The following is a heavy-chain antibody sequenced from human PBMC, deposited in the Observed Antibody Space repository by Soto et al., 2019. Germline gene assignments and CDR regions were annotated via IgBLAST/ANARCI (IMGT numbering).Heavy chain of an antibody. CDR1: GFTFTSYY. J-gene: IGHJ4*02. CDR3: ARGAGYSSSWVEPTFDY. D-gene: IGHD6-13*01. CDR2: INPSGGST. V-gene: IGHV1-46*01. Sequence: GASVKVSCKASGFTFTSYYMHWVRQAPGQGLEWMGIINPSGGSTSYAQKFQGRVTMTRDTSTSTVYMELSSLRSEDTAVYYCARGAGYSSSWVEPTFDYWGQGTLVTVSS.